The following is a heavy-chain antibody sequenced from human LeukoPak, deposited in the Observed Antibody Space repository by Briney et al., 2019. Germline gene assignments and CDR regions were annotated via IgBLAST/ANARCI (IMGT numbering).Heavy chain of an antibody. CDR3: AKGDIVVVAASNDY. V-gene: IGHV3-23*01. D-gene: IGHD2-15*01. Sequence: GGSLRLSCAASGFTFSNYAMSWVRQAPGKGLEWVSALSGSGGSTYYADSVKGRFTISRDNSKNTLYLQMNSLRAEGTALYYCAKGDIVVVAASNDYWGQGTLVTVSS. J-gene: IGHJ4*02. CDR2: LSGSGGST. CDR1: GFTFSNYA.